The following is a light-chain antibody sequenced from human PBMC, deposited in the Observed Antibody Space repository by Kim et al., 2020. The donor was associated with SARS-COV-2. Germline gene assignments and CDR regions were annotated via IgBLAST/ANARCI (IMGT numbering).Light chain of an antibody. V-gene: IGLV3-1*01. CDR2: QDS. J-gene: IGLJ2*01. Sequence: VSQGQTASIACSGDKLGDKYACWYQQKPGQSRVLVIYQDSQRPSGIPERFSGSNSGNTATLTISGTQAMDEDDYYCQSWDSSTVVFGGGTQLTVL. CDR3: QSWDSSTVV. CDR1: KLGDKY.